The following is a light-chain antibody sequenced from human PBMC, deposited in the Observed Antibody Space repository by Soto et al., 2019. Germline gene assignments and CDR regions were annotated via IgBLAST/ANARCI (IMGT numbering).Light chain of an antibody. CDR3: QQYNNWPPGT. J-gene: IGKJ3*01. V-gene: IGKV3-15*01. CDR2: GAS. Sequence: EIVMTQSPATLSVSPGERATLSCRAGQSVSSNLAWYQQKPGQAPRLLIYGASTRATGIPARFSGSGSGTEFTLTISSLQSEDFAVYYGQQYNNWPPGTFGPGTKVDIK. CDR1: QSVSSN.